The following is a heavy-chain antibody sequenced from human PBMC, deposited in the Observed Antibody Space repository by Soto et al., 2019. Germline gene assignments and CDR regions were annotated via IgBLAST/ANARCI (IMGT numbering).Heavy chain of an antibody. V-gene: IGHV4-4*02. J-gene: IGHJ4*02. CDR2: IHHSGST. D-gene: IGHD3-16*01. CDR3: AKHGGFYFDY. CDR1: GGSINGY. Sequence: QVQLQESGPGLVQPSGTLSLTCTVSGGSINGYWSWVRQPPGKGLECIGEIHHSGSTKYNLSLKSRVTLSIDKSKNQFSLNLNSVTAADTAVYYCAKHGGFYFDYWGQGTLVTVSS.